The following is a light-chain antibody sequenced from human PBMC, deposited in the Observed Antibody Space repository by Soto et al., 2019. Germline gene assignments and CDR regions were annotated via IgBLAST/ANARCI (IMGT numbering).Light chain of an antibody. V-gene: IGKV3-20*01. CDR1: QSVSSN. Sequence: EIVMTQSPATLSVSPGERATLSGRASQSVSSNLAWYQQKPGQAPRLLIYGASSRAPGIPDRFSGSGSGTDFTLTISRLEPEDFAVYYCQQYGSSPRTFGQGTKVDIK. CDR2: GAS. CDR3: QQYGSSPRT. J-gene: IGKJ1*01.